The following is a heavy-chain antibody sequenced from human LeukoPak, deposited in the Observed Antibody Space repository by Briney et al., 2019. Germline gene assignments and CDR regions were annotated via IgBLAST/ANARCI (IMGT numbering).Heavy chain of an antibody. D-gene: IGHD2-2*01. CDR2: IYTSGST. CDR1: GVSISSYY. J-gene: IGHJ5*02. Sequence: PSETLSLTCTVSGVSISSYYRSWIRQPAGKGLEWIWRIYTSGSTNYNPSLKSRVTMSVDTSKNQFSLKLSSVTAADTAVYYCARELLGYCSSTSCDWFDPWGQGNLVTVSS. V-gene: IGHV4-4*07. CDR3: ARELLGYCSSTSCDWFDP.